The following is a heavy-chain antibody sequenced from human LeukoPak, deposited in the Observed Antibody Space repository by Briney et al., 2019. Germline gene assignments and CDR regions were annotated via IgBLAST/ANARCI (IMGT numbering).Heavy chain of an antibody. CDR1: GFTFSDYG. CDR2: ISNDGNNK. Sequence: GGSLRLSCAASGFTFSDYGMQWVRQAPGKGLEWVAVISNDGNNKYYADSVKGRFTISRDNSKNTLSLQMNSLRAEDTAVYYCARTTGYSSGWDHYYYYGLDVWGQGTTVTVSS. V-gene: IGHV3-30*19. CDR3: ARTTGYSSGWDHYYYYGLDV. J-gene: IGHJ6*02. D-gene: IGHD6-25*01.